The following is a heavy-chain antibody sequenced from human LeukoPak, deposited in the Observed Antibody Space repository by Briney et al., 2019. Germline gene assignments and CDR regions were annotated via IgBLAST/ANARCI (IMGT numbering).Heavy chain of an antibody. CDR3: AKDTRIAAAALGAFDI. D-gene: IGHD6-13*01. Sequence: PGGSLRLSCAASGFTFSSYAMSWVRQAPGKGLEWVSLISWDGGSTYYADSVKGRFTISRDNSKNSLYLQMNSLRTEDTALYYCAKDTRIAAAALGAFDIWGQGTMVTVSS. CDR2: ISWDGGST. V-gene: IGHV3-43*02. J-gene: IGHJ3*02. CDR1: GFTFSSYA.